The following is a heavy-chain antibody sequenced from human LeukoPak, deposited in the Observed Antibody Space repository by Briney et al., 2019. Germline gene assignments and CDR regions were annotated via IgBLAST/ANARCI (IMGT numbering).Heavy chain of an antibody. CDR3: ARLSVTDGFDY. D-gene: IGHD4-17*01. V-gene: IGHV4-38-2*01. CDR2: IFNTGST. CDR1: GYSINSGFY. Sequence: SETLSLTCAVSGYSINSGFYWGWIRQSRGKGLEWIATIFNTGSTYYAPSLKSRVSISVDASKNQFSLRLTSVTAADTAVYYCARLSVTDGFDYWGQGTLVTVSS. J-gene: IGHJ4*02.